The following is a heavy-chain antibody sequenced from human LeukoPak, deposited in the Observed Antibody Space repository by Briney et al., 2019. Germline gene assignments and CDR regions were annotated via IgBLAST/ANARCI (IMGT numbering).Heavy chain of an antibody. CDR3: AKDRVEGYGYFYGMDV. Sequence: GRSLRLSCAASGFTFSSYGMHWVRQAPGKGLEWVAVISYDGSNKYYADSVKGRFTISRDNSKNTLYLQTNSLRAEDTAVYYCAKDRVEGYGYFYGMDVWGQGTTVTVSS. D-gene: IGHD5-18*01. V-gene: IGHV3-30*18. J-gene: IGHJ6*02. CDR2: ISYDGSNK. CDR1: GFTFSSYG.